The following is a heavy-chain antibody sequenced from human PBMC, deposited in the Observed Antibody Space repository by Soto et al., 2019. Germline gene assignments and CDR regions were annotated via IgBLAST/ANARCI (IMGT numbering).Heavy chain of an antibody. J-gene: IGHJ4*02. Sequence: PGGSLRLSCSASRFTFSDYSMNWVRQAPGKGLEWVSYISGGGETIYYADSVRGRFTISRDNAKNSLFLQMNSLREEDTAVYYCARESPSSQWLTTRELDYRGQGTVGNVSS. CDR2: ISGGGETI. CDR3: ARESPSSQWLTTRELDY. V-gene: IGHV3-48*02. CDR1: RFTFSDYS. D-gene: IGHD6-19*01.